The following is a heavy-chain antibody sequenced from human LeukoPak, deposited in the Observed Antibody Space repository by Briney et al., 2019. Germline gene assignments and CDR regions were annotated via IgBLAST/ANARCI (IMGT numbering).Heavy chain of an antibody. Sequence: GGSLRLSCAASGFIFSDYYMSWMRQAPGKGLEWLSYIDGSSSRTNYADSVKGRFTISRDNVKNSLYLQMNSLRGEDTAVYYCASQTTVKYYFDYWGQGTLVTVSS. CDR1: GFIFSDYY. V-gene: IGHV3-11*03. CDR3: ASQTTVKYYFDY. J-gene: IGHJ4*02. CDR2: IDGSSSRT. D-gene: IGHD4-17*01.